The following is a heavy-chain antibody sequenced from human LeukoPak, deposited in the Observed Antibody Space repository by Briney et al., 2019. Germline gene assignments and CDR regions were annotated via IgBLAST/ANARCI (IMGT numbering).Heavy chain of an antibody. CDR3: ARLFPRYCSGGSCYFFDY. CDR2: INHSGST. Sequence: SETLSLTCAVYGGSFSGYYWSWIRQPPGKGLEWIGEINHSGSTNYNPSLKSRVTISVDTSKNQFSLKLSSVTAGDPAVYYYARLFPRYCSGGSCYFFDYWGQGTLVTVSS. CDR1: GGSFSGYY. J-gene: IGHJ4*02. V-gene: IGHV4-34*01. D-gene: IGHD2-15*01.